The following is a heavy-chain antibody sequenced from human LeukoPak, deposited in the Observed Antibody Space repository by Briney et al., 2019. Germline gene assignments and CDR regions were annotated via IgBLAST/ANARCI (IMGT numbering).Heavy chain of an antibody. J-gene: IGHJ4*02. D-gene: IGHD2-8*01. CDR3: TRGFSFTPGRYGTKSGLCFDY. CDR2: INQSGSN. V-gene: IGHV4-61*01. Sequence: SESLSLTCTVSGGSVNSGSYYWNWMRQPPGQGLEWVGEINQSGSNNYNPSLKSRVTISVDTTKNQFSLKLSSVTAADTAVYYCTRGFSFTPGRYGTKSGLCFDYWGQGTLVPVSS. CDR1: GGSVNSGSYY.